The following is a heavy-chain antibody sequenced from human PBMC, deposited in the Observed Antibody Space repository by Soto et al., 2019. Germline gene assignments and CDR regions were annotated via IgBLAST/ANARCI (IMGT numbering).Heavy chain of an antibody. J-gene: IGHJ3*02. CDR3: ARVERGTATTVVDAFDI. Sequence: PSETLSLTCTVSGGSISTSGDNWGWIRQPPGKGLEWIGSVSNAGSPYYNPALWSRVTISADTSKNQLSLQLISVTAADTAVYYCARVERGTATTVVDAFDIWGPGTMVTVSS. V-gene: IGHV4-39*01. CDR1: GGSISTSGDN. D-gene: IGHD1-1*01. CDR2: VSNAGSP.